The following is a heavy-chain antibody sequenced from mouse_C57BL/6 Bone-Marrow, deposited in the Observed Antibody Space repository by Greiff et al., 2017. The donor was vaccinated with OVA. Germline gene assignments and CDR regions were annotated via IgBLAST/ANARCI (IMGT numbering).Heavy chain of an antibody. CDR1: GFTFSSYA. V-gene: IGHV5-4*01. Sequence: EVQGVESGGGLVKPGGSLKLSCAASGFTFSSYAMSWVRQTPEKRLEWVATISDGGSYTYYPDNVKGRFTISRDNAKNNLYLQMSHLKSEDTAMYYCARALYYYGSSLWYFDVWGTGTTVTVSS. J-gene: IGHJ1*03. D-gene: IGHD1-1*01. CDR2: ISDGGSYT. CDR3: ARALYYYGSSLWYFDV.